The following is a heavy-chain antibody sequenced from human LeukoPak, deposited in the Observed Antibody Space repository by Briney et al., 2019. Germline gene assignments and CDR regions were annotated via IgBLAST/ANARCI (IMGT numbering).Heavy chain of an antibody. Sequence: GGSLRLSCAASGFTFSSYDMHWVRQATGKGLEWVSTIGAAGEMFYPGSVKGRFTISRDDAKNSMYLQMNSMRAGDTAVYYCVRRLRGWSSGFDYWGQGILVTVSS. CDR2: IGAAGEM. J-gene: IGHJ4*02. D-gene: IGHD6-19*01. CDR1: GFTFSSYD. V-gene: IGHV3-13*04. CDR3: VRRLRGWSSGFDY.